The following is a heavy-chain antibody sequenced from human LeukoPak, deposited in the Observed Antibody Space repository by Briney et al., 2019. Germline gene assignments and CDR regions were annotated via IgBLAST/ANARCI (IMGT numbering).Heavy chain of an antibody. CDR2: IYHSGST. CDR1: GYSISSGYY. J-gene: IGHJ4*02. CDR3: ARSGYSGYATFDY. D-gene: IGHD5-12*01. Sequence: SETLFLTCTVSGYSISSGYYWGWIRQPPGKGLEWIGSIYHSGSTYYNPSLKSRVTISVDTSKNQFSLKLSSVTAADTAVYYCARSGYSGYATFDYWGQGTLVTVPS. V-gene: IGHV4-38-2*02.